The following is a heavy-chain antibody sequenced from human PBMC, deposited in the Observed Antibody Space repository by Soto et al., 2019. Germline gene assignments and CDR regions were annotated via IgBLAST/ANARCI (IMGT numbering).Heavy chain of an antibody. CDR3: ARDRPDCSGGSCYSVTDY. D-gene: IGHD2-15*01. CDR2: TYYRSKWYN. V-gene: IGHV6-1*01. Sequence: SPTLSLTCAISGDSVSSNSAAWTWIRQSPSRGLEWLGRTYYRSKWYNDYAVSVKSRITINPDTSKNQSSLQLNSVTPEDTAVYYCARDRPDCSGGSCYSVTDYWGQGTLVTVSS. CDR1: GDSVSSNSAA. J-gene: IGHJ4*02.